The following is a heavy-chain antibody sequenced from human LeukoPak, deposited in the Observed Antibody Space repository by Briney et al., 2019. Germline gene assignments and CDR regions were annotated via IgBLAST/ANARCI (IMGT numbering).Heavy chain of an antibody. J-gene: IGHJ5*02. Sequence: GGSLRLSCAASGFTFSTYGMHWVRQAPGKGLEWVAVMSYDGSDKYYADSVKGRFTISRDNSKNTLYLQMNSLRAEDTAVYYCAKADCSTTSCYFNPWGQGTLVTVSS. CDR3: AKADCSTTSCYFNP. V-gene: IGHV3-30*18. CDR2: MSYDGSDK. CDR1: GFTFSTYG. D-gene: IGHD2-2*01.